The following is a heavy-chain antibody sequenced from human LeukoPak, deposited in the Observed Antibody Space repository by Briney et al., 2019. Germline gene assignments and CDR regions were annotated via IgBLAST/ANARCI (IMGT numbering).Heavy chain of an antibody. CDR3: ASWAGDTQSDSWSGPFDY. V-gene: IGHV3-48*03. CDR2: ISDSGRST. Sequence: TGGSLRLSCAVSGLTFSNFKMNWVRQAPGKGLEWVSYISDSGRSTFYADSVKGRFTISRDNAKNSLYLQMSSLRVEDTAVYYCASWAGDTQSDSWSGPFDYWGQGTLVTVSS. J-gene: IGHJ4*02. D-gene: IGHD3-3*01. CDR1: GLTFSNFK.